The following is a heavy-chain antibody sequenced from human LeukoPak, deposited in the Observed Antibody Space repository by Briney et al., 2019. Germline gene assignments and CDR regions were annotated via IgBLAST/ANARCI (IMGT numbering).Heavy chain of an antibody. D-gene: IGHD3-10*01. CDR1: GFTFTNYA. CDR3: ATMVTFDY. V-gene: IGHV3-30*04. J-gene: IGHJ4*02. Sequence: GGSLRLSCAASGFTFTNYAMHWVRQAPGKGLEWVAVISYDETNKYYEDSVKGRFTISRDSSKNTLCLQMSSLRDEDTAVYYCATMVTFDYWGQGTLVTVSS. CDR2: ISYDETNK.